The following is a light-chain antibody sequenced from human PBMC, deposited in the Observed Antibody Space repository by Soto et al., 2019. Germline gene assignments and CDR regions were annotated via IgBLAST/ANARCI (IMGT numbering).Light chain of an antibody. Sequence: EIMLKQSPATLSLKQGERATLSCRASQNVSNYLAWYQQKPGQAPRLLIYDASNRATGIPARFSGSGSGTEFTLTISSLQSEDFAVYYCQQYNNWPPWTFGQGTIV. CDR2: DAS. V-gene: IGKV3-11*01. CDR3: QQYNNWPPWT. J-gene: IGKJ1*01. CDR1: QNVSNY.